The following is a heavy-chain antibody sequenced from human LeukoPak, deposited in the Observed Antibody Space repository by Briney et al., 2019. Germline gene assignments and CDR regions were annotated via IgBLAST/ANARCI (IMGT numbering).Heavy chain of an antibody. CDR3: AKGWFDP. Sequence: GGSLRLSCVVSGVTFSNYWMAWVRQAPGKGLEWVANIKQIGGEKYYVDSVEGRLTNSRDNAKNSLYLQRNSLRAEDTAVYYCAKGWFDPWGQGTLVTVSS. CDR2: IKQIGGEK. CDR1: GVTFSNYW. V-gene: IGHV3-7*01. J-gene: IGHJ5*02.